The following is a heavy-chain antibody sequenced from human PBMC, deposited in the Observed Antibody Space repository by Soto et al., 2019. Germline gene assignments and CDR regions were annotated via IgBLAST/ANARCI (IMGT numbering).Heavy chain of an antibody. CDR1: GFTFSSYA. V-gene: IGHV3-30-3*01. CDR2: ISYDGSNK. Sequence: GGSLRLSCAASGFTFSSYAMHWVRQAPGKGLEWVAVISYDGSNKYYADSVKGRFTISRDNSKNTLYLQMNSLRAEDTAVYYCALEGEDGYNVLPFRGYFDLWGRGTLVTVSS. CDR3: ALEGEDGYNVLPFRGYFDL. J-gene: IGHJ2*01. D-gene: IGHD5-12*01.